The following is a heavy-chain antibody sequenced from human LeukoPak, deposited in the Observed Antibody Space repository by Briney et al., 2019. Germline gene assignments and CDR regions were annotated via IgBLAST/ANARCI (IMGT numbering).Heavy chain of an antibody. CDR3: ATSQRGYIYGFMGY. V-gene: IGHV3-30*02. D-gene: IGHD5-18*01. Sequence: TGGSLRLSCVASGFTFSSYGMDWVRQAPGKGLEWVAFIRFDGSNKHYAESVKGRFTISRDNSKNTLYLQMNNLRPEDTAVYYCATSQRGYIYGFMGYWGQGTLVTVSS. CDR1: GFTFSSYG. CDR2: IRFDGSNK. J-gene: IGHJ4*02.